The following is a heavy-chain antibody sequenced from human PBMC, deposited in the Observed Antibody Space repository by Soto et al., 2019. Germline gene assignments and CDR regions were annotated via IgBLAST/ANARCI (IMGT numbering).Heavy chain of an antibody. CDR3: ARFGNYGMDV. D-gene: IGHD3-16*01. V-gene: IGHV5-10-1*01. Sequence: GESLKISCKGSGYSFTSYWMSWVRQMPGKGLEWMGRIDPSDSYTNYSPSFQGHVTISADKSISTAYLQWSSLKASDTAIYYCARFGNYGMDVWGQGTTVTVSS. J-gene: IGHJ6*02. CDR2: IDPSDSYT. CDR1: GYSFTSYW.